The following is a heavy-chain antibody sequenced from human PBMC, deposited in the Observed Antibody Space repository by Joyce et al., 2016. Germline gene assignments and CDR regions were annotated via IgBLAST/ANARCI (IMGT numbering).Heavy chain of an antibody. V-gene: IGHV3-53*01. J-gene: IGHJ4*02. CDR1: GFTVSSNY. CDR2: IYSGGSGGST. CDR3: ARSLVYDYGDYIFNY. D-gene: IGHD4-17*01. Sequence: EVQLVESGGGLIQPGGSLRLSCAASGFTVSSNYMSWVRQAPGKGLEWVSIIYSGGSGGSTYCADSVKGRFTISRDNSKNTLYLQMNSLRAEDTAVYYCARSLVYDYGDYIFNYWGQGTLVTVSS.